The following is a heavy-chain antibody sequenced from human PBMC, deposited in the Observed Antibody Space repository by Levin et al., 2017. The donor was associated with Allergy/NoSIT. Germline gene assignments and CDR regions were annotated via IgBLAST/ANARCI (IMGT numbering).Heavy chain of an antibody. D-gene: IGHD6-13*01. CDR3: ARDKGAVHTSSGPLDH. CDR2: ISYDGSNE. CDR1: GFTFSSFA. Sequence: GGSLRLSCAASGFTFSSFAMHWVRQAPGKGLEWVAVISYDGSNEYYADSVKGRFTISRDNSENTLYLQMNSLRAEDTAVYYCARDKGAVHTSSGPLDHWGQGTLVTVSS. J-gene: IGHJ4*02. V-gene: IGHV3-30-3*01.